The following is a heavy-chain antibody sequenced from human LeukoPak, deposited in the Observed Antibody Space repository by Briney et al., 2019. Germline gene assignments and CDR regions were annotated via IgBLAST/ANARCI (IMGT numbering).Heavy chain of an antibody. J-gene: IGHJ4*02. V-gene: IGHV3-48*01. CDR2: ISSASNTI. D-gene: IGHD6-13*01. CDR3: ARAGYSSSWYIGY. CDR1: GFTFSSYS. Sequence: GGSLRLSCAASGFTFSSYSMNWVRQAPGKGLEWVSYISSASNTIYYADSVKGRFTISRDNAKNSLYLQMNSLRAEDTAMYYCARAGYSSSWYIGYWGQGTLVTVSS.